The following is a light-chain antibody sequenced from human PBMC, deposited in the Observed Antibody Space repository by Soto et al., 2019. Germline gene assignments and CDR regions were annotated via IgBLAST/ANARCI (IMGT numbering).Light chain of an antibody. Sequence: IVMTQSPATLSVSPGERATLSCRASQSVSSNLAWYQQKPGQAPRLLIYGASTRATGIPARFSGSGPGTEFTLTISSLQSEDFAVYYCQQYNNWPLNFGQGTRLEIK. J-gene: IGKJ5*01. CDR1: QSVSSN. CDR3: QQYNNWPLN. CDR2: GAS. V-gene: IGKV3-15*01.